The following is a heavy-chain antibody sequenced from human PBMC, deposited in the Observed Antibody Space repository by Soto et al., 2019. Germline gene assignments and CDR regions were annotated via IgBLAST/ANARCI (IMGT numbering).Heavy chain of an antibody. CDR2: ISISSSDR. CDR3: VRGMNPLF. CDR1: GFTLMTYT. Sequence: WGCLGLSCAASGFTLMTYTINLFRQSPGKGLEWVSSISISSSDRYYADSVRGRFTISRDNAKNALYLQMNSLRADDTAVYFCVRGMNPLFGGEGTLGTVSS. J-gene: IGHJ4*01. V-gene: IGHV3-21*06.